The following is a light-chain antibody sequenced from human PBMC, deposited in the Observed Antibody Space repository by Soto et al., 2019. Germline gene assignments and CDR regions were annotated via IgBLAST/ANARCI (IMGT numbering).Light chain of an antibody. V-gene: IGLV2-14*01. J-gene: IGLJ1*01. CDR3: SSYASSSTVYV. CDR1: SSDVGGYNY. CDR2: DVS. Sequence: QSVLTQPASVSGSPGQSITISCTGTSSDVGGYNYVSWYQQRPGKAPKLMIYDVSNRPSGVSNRFSGSKSGSTASLTISGLQAEDEADYYCSSYASSSTVYVFGTGTKVTVL.